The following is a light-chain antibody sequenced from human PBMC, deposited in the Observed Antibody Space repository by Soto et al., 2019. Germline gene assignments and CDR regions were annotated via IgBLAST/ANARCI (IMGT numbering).Light chain of an antibody. J-gene: IGKJ4*02. V-gene: IGKV3-15*01. CDR2: GAS. CDR1: QSVSSN. CDR3: HQYNNWPPLT. Sequence: EIVMTQSPATLSVSPGERATLSCRASQSVSSNLAWYQQKPGQAPRLLIYGASTRATGIPARFSGSGSGAEYSLTISSLQSEDVVVYYCHQYNNWPPLTFGGGTKVEIK.